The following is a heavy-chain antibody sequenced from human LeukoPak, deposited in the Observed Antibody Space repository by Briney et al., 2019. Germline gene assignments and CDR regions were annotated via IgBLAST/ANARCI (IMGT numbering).Heavy chain of an antibody. CDR2: INHSGST. CDR1: GGSFSGYY. Sequence: ETLSLTCAVYGGSFSGYYWSWIRQPPGKGLEWIGEINHSGSTNYNPSLKSRVTISVDTSKNQFSLKLSSVTAADTAVYYCARDDYGGSPYDYWGQGTLVTVSS. V-gene: IGHV4-34*01. CDR3: ARDDYGGSPYDY. D-gene: IGHD4-23*01. J-gene: IGHJ4*02.